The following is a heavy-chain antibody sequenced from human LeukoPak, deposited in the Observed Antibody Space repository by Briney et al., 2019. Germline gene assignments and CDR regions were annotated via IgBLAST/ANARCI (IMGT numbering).Heavy chain of an antibody. V-gene: IGHV3-7*01. CDR3: ARDRNTDFWSGYYTNYFDY. J-gene: IGHJ4*02. CDR1: EFTVFNYW. Sequence: GGSLRLSCAASEFTVFNYWMSWVRQAPGKGLEWVANINLDGSQKYYVDSLKGRFTISRDNAKNSLYLQMDSLRVEDTAVYYCARDRNTDFWSGYYTNYFDYWGQGTLVTVSS. CDR2: INLDGSQK. D-gene: IGHD3-3*01.